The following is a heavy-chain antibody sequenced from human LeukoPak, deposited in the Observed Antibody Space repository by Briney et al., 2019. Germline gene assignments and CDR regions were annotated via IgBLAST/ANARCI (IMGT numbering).Heavy chain of an antibody. D-gene: IGHD3-10*01. CDR3: ARGPSYDSGQPGY. Sequence: LGGSLRLSCAASGFTFSNYEMNWVRQAPGKGLEWVSFISSSGNTKYYPDSVKGRFTISRDNAKNSLYLQMNSLRGEDTAVYYCARGPSYDSGQPGYWGQGTLVTVSS. CDR1: GFTFSNYE. V-gene: IGHV3-48*03. CDR2: ISSSGNTK. J-gene: IGHJ4*02.